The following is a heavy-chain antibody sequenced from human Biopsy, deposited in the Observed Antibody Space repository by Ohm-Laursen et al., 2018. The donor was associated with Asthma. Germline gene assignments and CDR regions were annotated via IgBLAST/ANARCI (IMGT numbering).Heavy chain of an antibody. CDR1: GFTFSIYD. J-gene: IGHJ6*02. Sequence: SLRLSCSAFGFTFSIYDIHWVRQAPGKGLEWVAVISYDGGNKFYGDSVKGRFTLSRDNSRNTLYLQKNSLRADDTAVYYCARAGESDLVGGLDVWGQGTTVIVS. CDR2: ISYDGGNK. V-gene: IGHV3-30*03. D-gene: IGHD2-21*01. CDR3: ARAGESDLVGGLDV.